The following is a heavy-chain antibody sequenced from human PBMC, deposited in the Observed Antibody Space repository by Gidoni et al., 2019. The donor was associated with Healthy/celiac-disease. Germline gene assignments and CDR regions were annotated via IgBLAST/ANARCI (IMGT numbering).Heavy chain of an antibody. D-gene: IGHD3-16*01. CDR1: GYTFTSYY. Sequence: QVQLVQSGAEVKKTGASVKVSCTASGYTFTSYYMPWVRPAPGQRLEWMGRINPGGGSTSYAQKFQGRVTMTSDTSTSTVYMELSSLRSEDTAVYYCARPSGLGGRSGRDWFDPWGQGTLVTVSS. J-gene: IGHJ5*02. CDR3: ARPSGLGGRSGRDWFDP. CDR2: INPGGGST. V-gene: IGHV1-46*01.